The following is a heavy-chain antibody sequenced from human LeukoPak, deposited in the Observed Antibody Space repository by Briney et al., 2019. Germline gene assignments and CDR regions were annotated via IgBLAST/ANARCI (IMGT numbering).Heavy chain of an antibody. CDR2: ISNGGTT. CDR1: GFTFSSYA. J-gene: IGHJ3*02. D-gene: IGHD2-2*03. CDR3: AKEAPGYCSSTSCSANAFDI. Sequence: GGSLRLSCAASGFTFSSYAMTWVRQAPGKGLEWVSSISNGGTTYYADSVKGRFTISRDNSKNSLYLQMNSLRAEDMALYYCAKEAPGYCSSTSCSANAFDIWGQGTMVTVSS. V-gene: IGHV3-23*01.